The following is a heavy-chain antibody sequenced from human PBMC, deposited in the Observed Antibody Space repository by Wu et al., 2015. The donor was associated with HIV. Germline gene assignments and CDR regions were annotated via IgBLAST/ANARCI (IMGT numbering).Heavy chain of an antibody. J-gene: IGHJ5*02. CDR1: GYTFTGYY. V-gene: IGHV1-2*02. D-gene: IGHD3-10*01. Sequence: QVQLVQSGAEVKKPGASVKVSCKASGYTFTGYYMHWVRQAPGQGLEWMGWINPNSGGTNYAQKFQGRVTMTRDTSISTAYMELSRLRSDDTAVYYCAREASYGSGSVGGGFDPWGQGTLVTVSS. CDR3: AREASYGSGSVGGGFDP. CDR2: INPNSGGT.